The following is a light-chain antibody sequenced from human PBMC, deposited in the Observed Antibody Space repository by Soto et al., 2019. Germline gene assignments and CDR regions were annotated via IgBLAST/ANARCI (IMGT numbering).Light chain of an antibody. CDR2: EVT. CDR3: SSYAGGNTVV. Sequence: QSALTQPPSASGSPGQSVTISCSGTSSDVGGYNYVSWYQQRPGEAPKLMIYEVTQRPSGVPDRFSGSKSGITASLTVSGLQADDEADYYCSSYAGGNTVVFGGGTQLTV. CDR1: SSDVGGYNY. V-gene: IGLV2-8*01. J-gene: IGLJ2*01.